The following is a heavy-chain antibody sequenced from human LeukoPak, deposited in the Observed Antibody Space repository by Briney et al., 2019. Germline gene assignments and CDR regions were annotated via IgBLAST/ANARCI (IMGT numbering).Heavy chain of an antibody. CDR1: GGSINTYY. Sequence: SETLSLTCTVSGGSINTYYGSWIRQAPGKGLEWIGHIYYSGNTNYNPSLNSRVTISVDTSKNQFSLRLSSVTAADTAVYYCARRGDYVGLDYWARESWSPSPQ. V-gene: IGHV4-59*08. J-gene: IGHJ4*02. D-gene: IGHD4-17*01. CDR2: IYYSGNT. CDR3: ARRGDYVGLDY.